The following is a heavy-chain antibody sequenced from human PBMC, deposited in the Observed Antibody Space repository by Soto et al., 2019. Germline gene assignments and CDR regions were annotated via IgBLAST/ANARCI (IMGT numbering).Heavy chain of an antibody. CDR2: LIPIFGTA. CDR1: GGTFSSYA. D-gene: IGHD3-22*01. CDR3: AREVASGSHIGY. V-gene: IGHV1-69*01. J-gene: IGHJ4*02. Sequence: QVQLVQSGAEVKKPGSSVKVSCKASGGTFSSYAISWVRQAPGQWLEWMGGLIPIFGTANYAQKFQGRVTITADESTSAAYMELSSLRSEDKAVYYCAREVASGSHIGYWGQGTLVTVSS.